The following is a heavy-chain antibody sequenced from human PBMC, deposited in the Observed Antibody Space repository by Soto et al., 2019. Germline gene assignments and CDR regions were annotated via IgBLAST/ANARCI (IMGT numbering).Heavy chain of an antibody. Sequence: ASVKVSCKASGYTFTGYYMHWVRQAPGQGLEWMGWINPNSGGTNYAQKFQGMVTMTRDTSISTAYMELSRLRSDDTAVYYCAREMRVWLAELLYYYGMDVWGRGTTVTVSS. CDR1: GYTFTGYY. V-gene: IGHV1-2*02. CDR2: INPNSGGT. D-gene: IGHD3-10*01. CDR3: AREMRVWLAELLYYYGMDV. J-gene: IGHJ6*02.